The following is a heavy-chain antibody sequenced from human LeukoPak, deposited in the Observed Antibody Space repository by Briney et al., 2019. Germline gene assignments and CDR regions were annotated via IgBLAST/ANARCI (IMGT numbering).Heavy chain of an antibody. V-gene: IGHV4-39*01. Sequence: PSETLSLTCTVSGGSISSSTYFWGWIRQPPGKGLEWIGNIYYDGTTYYNPSLKSRLTISVDTSKSQFSLKLSSVTAADTAVYYCASQQGGILYIDVWGKGTTVTVSS. CDR3: ASQQGGILYIDV. CDR1: GGSISSSTYF. J-gene: IGHJ6*03. D-gene: IGHD5-18*01. CDR2: IYYDGTT.